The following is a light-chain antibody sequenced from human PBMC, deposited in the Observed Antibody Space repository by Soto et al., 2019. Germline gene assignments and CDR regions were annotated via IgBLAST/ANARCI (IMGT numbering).Light chain of an antibody. CDR3: CSSGGSPTYV. V-gene: IGLV2-23*02. CDR1: SSDVGGYIL. J-gene: IGLJ1*01. CDR2: EVN. Sequence: QSVLTQPASVSGSPGQSITISCTGTSSDVGGYILVSWYQQEPGKAPKLMIFEVNKRPSGVSNRFSGSKSGNTASLTISGLKVEDEADYYCCSSGGSPTYVFGTGTKVTVL.